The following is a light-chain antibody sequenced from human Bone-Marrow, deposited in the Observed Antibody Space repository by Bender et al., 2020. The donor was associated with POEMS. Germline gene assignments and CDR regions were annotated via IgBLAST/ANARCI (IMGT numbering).Light chain of an antibody. V-gene: IGLV2-14*01. CDR3: CSYAGSRV. CDR1: SSDVGGYNY. CDR2: EVN. J-gene: IGLJ3*02. Sequence: QSALTQPASVSGSPGQSITISCTGTSSDVGGYNYVSWYQQHPGKAPKLLIFEVNKRPSGVSNRFSGSKSGNTASLTISGLQAEDEADYYCCSYAGSRVFGGGTTLTVL.